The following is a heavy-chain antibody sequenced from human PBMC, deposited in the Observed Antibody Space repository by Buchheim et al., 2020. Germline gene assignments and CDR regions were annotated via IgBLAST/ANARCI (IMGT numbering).Heavy chain of an antibody. Sequence: QVQLVESGGGVVQPGRSLRLSCAASGFTFSSYGMHWVRQAPGKGLEWVAVIWYDGSNKYYADSVKGRFTISRGNSKNTLYLQMNSLRAEDTAVYYCARDLRPDDSMVLWGQGTL. CDR3: ARDLRPDDSMVL. CDR1: GFTFSSYG. CDR2: IWYDGSNK. J-gene: IGHJ4*02. D-gene: IGHD3-22*01. V-gene: IGHV3-33*01.